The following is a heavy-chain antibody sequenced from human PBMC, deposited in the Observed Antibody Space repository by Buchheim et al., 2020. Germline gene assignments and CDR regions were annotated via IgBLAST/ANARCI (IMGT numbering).Heavy chain of an antibody. V-gene: IGHV4-30-4*01. D-gene: IGHD6-6*01. CDR3: ARVFPSSSWRGGHYFDY. Sequence: QVQLQESGPGLVMPSQTLSLTCSVSGGSISSGDYYWSWIRQPPGKGLEWIGHIYYSGSTYYNPSLKSRVSISIATSKNHFSLKLRSVTAADTAVYYCARVFPSSSWRGGHYFDYWGQGSL. CDR1: GGSISSGDYY. CDR2: IYYSGST. J-gene: IGHJ4*02.